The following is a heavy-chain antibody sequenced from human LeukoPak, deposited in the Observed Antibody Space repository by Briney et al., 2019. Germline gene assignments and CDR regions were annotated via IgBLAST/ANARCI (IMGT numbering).Heavy chain of an antibody. CDR1: GFSFSSYA. CDR2: ISYDDGRTK. J-gene: IGHJ4*02. V-gene: IGHV3-30*04. D-gene: IGHD1-26*01. CDR3: ARRSGSYGDREY. Sequence: GGSLRLSCAASGFSFSSYAMHWVRQAPGKGLEWVAVISYDDGRTKYHADAVKGRFTISRDNSKNTLYLQMSSLRAEDTAVYYCARRSGSYGDREYWGQGTLVTVSS.